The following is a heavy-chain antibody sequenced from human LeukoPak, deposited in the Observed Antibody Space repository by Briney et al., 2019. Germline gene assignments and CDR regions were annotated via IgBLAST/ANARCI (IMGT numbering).Heavy chain of an antibody. CDR3: ARSGLGYSYVY. Sequence: GGSLRLSCAASGFTFSSYSMNWVRQAPGKGLEWVSSISSSSSYIYYADSVKGRFTISRDSAKNSLYLQMNSLRAEDTAVYYCARSGLGYSYVYWGQGTLVTVSS. D-gene: IGHD5-18*01. CDR2: ISSSSSYI. J-gene: IGHJ4*02. CDR1: GFTFSSYS. V-gene: IGHV3-21*01.